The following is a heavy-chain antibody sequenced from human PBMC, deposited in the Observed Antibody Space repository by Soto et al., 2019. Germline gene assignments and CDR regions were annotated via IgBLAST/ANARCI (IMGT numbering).Heavy chain of an antibody. V-gene: IGHV3-74*01. D-gene: IGHD6-19*01. Sequence: EVQLVESGGGLIQPGGSLRLSCAASGFTFSSYWMNWVRQPPGKGLVWVSRISYDGSSTGYADSVQGRFTISRDNAKNTLYLQMNTLRVEDTAVYYCSTYERSGPDEYWGQGALVTVSS. J-gene: IGHJ4*02. CDR3: STYERSGPDEY. CDR1: GFTFSSYW. CDR2: ISYDGSST.